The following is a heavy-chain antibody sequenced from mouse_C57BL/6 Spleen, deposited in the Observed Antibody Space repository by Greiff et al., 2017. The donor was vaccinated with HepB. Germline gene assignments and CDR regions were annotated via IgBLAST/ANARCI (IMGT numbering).Heavy chain of an antibody. V-gene: IGHV1-64*01. Sequence: QVQLQQPGAELVKPGASVKLSCKASGYTFTSYWMHWVKQRPGQGLEWIGMIHPNSGSTNYNEKFKSKATLTVDKSSSTAYMQLSSLTSEDSAVYYCARSGATVVALYYAMDYWGQGTSVTVSS. CDR3: ARSGATVVALYYAMDY. J-gene: IGHJ4*01. CDR2: IHPNSGST. CDR1: GYTFTSYW. D-gene: IGHD1-1*01.